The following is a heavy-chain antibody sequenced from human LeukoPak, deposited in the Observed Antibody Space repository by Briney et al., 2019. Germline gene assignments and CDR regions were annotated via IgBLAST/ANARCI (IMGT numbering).Heavy chain of an antibody. CDR3: AAGTYYYGSGSYFPFDY. D-gene: IGHD3-10*01. CDR2: HYSGGRT. V-gene: IGHV3-66*01. CDR1: GFTVSSNY. Sequence: KSGGSLRLSCAASGFTVSSNYMTWVRQAPGKGLEWVSVHYSGGRTYYADSVKGRFTISRDNSKNTLYLQMNSLRPEDTAVYYCAAGTYYYGSGSYFPFDYWGQGTLVTVSS. J-gene: IGHJ4*02.